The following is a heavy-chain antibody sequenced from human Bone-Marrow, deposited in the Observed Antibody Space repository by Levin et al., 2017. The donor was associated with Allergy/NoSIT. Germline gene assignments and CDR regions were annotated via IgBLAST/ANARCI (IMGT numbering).Heavy chain of an antibody. D-gene: IGHD3-10*01. CDR2: VSNDGSER. CDR1: GLTFNKYG. J-gene: IGHJ6*02. Sequence: LGESLKISCEVSGLTFNKYGMHWVRQAPGRGPEWVASVSNDGSERKYADSVQGRFSSYRDNAKNTVYLYMNSLRSEDSGTYFCAKDLRGASSAATCYGMDVWGQGTTVSVSS. V-gene: IGHV3-30*18. CDR3: AKDLRGASSAATCYGMDV.